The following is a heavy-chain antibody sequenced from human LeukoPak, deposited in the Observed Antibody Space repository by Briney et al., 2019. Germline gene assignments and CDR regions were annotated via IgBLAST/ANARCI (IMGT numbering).Heavy chain of an antibody. CDR3: ATALITIFGEVTSARFDP. CDR1: GYTLTELS. V-gene: IGHV1-24*01. Sequence: ASVTVSCKVSGYTLTELSMHWVRQAPGKGLEWMGGFYSEDGETIYAQKFQGRVTMTEDTSTDTAYMELSSLRSEDTAVYYCATALITIFGEVTSARFDPWGEGTLVTVSS. D-gene: IGHD3-3*01. J-gene: IGHJ5*02. CDR2: FYSEDGET.